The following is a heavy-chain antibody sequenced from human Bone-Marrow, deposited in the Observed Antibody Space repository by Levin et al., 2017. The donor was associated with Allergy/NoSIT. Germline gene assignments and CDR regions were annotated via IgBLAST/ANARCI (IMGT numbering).Heavy chain of an antibody. CDR3: AKDQSRGWTRGNYYYSGLAV. CDR2: ISWNSGSL. D-gene: IGHD6-19*01. CDR1: GFKFDDYA. Sequence: PGGSLRLSCAASGFKFDDYALHWVRQAPGKGLEWVSTISWNSGSLAYADSVKGRFTISRDNAKNSLYLQMNRLRDDDTALYYCAKDQSRGWTRGNYYYSGLAVWGQGTTVTVSS. V-gene: IGHV3-9*01. J-gene: IGHJ6*02.